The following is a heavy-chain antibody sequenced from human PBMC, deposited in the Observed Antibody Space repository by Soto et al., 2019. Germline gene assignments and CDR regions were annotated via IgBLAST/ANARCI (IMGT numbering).Heavy chain of an antibody. Sequence: QVQLVESGGGVVQPGGSLRLSCAGSGFNFNNYGMYWVRQAPGKGLEWVAFISFQGTNVYYAEAVKGRFTISKDYSKKTLFLQMNSLRADDTAMYYCVKLMFDHDSSGFSGDYWGQGTLVTVS. D-gene: IGHD3-22*01. J-gene: IGHJ4*02. CDR1: GFNFNNYG. CDR2: ISFQGTNV. CDR3: VKLMFDHDSSGFSGDY. V-gene: IGHV3-30*18.